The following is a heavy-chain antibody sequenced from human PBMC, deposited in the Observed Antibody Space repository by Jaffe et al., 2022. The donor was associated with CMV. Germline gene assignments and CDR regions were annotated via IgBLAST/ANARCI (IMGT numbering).Heavy chain of an antibody. CDR3: AKDSDIVVVPAAFNGLVAFDI. Sequence: EVQLLESGGGLVQPGGSLRLSCAASGFTFSSYAMSWVRQAPGKGLEWVSAISGSGGSTYYADSVKGRFTISRDNSKNTLYLQMNSLRAEDTAVYYCAKDSDIVVVPAAFNGLVAFDIWGQGTMVTVSS. CDR1: GFTFSSYA. CDR2: ISGSGGST. J-gene: IGHJ3*02. D-gene: IGHD2-2*01. V-gene: IGHV3-23*01.